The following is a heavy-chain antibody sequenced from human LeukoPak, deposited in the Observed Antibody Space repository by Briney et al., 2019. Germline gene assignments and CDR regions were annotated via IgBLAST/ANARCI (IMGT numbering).Heavy chain of an antibody. CDR3: ASSGYAFYYMDV. J-gene: IGHJ6*03. CDR2: INHSGST. Sequence: PSETLSLTCAVYGGSFSGYYWSWSRQPTGKGLEWIGEINHSGSTNYNPSLKSRVTISVDTSKNQFSLKLSSVTAADTAVYYCASSGYAFYYMDVWGKGTTVTISS. CDR1: GGSFSGYY. V-gene: IGHV4-34*01. D-gene: IGHD5-12*01.